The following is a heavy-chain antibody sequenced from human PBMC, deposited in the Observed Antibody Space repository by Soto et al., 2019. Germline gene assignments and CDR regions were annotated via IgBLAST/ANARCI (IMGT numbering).Heavy chain of an antibody. J-gene: IGHJ4*02. V-gene: IGHV2-5*02. CDR2: IYWDDDK. CDR1: GFSLSTSGVG. Sequence: QITLKESGPTRVRPTQTLTLTCTFSGFSLSTSGVGVGWIRQPPGKALERLALIYWDDDKRYSPSLKNRLTITKDTSKHQVVLTMTNMDPVDTATYYCAHRAGLQGNWNGGYFDYWGQGALVTVSS. D-gene: IGHD1-1*01. CDR3: AHRAGLQGNWNGGYFDY.